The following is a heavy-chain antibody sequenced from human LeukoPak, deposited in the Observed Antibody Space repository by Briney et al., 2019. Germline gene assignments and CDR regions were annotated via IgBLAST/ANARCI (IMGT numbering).Heavy chain of an antibody. CDR1: GFSLSGYW. V-gene: IGHV3-7*01. CDR2: LHADGSEK. Sequence: GGSLRLSCVGSGFSLSGYWMSWVRQAPGKGVEWAARLHADGSEKYYVGSVKGRFTISGDNAKNSLYLQMNSLRVDDTAVYYCARGGYSFDYLGQGTLVTVSS. CDR3: ARGGYSFDY. D-gene: IGHD5-12*01. J-gene: IGHJ4*02.